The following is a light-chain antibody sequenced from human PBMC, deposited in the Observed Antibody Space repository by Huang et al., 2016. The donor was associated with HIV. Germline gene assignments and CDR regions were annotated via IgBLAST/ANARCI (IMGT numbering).Light chain of an antibody. CDR1: QSVRNY. V-gene: IGKV3-11*01. CDR3: QQRSDWPPWT. Sequence: EIVLTQSPATLSLSPGERATLSCRASQSVRNYLAWYQQQPGQAPSLLIYDASNRATGTPARFSGSGSGTDFTLTISSLEPEDFAVYYWQQRSDWPPWTFGQGTKVEIK. CDR2: DAS. J-gene: IGKJ1*01.